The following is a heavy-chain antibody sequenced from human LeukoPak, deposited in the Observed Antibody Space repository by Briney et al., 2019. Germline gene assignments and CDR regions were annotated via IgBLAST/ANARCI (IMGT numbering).Heavy chain of an antibody. Sequence: PSETLSLTCTVSGGSISSYYWSWIRQPPGKGLEWIGYIYYSGSTNYNPSLESRVTISVDTSKNQFSLKLSSVTAADTAVYYCARARDIVATNWFDPWGQGTLVTVSS. CDR1: GGSISSYY. CDR2: IYYSGST. D-gene: IGHD5-12*01. J-gene: IGHJ5*02. CDR3: ARARDIVATNWFDP. V-gene: IGHV4-59*01.